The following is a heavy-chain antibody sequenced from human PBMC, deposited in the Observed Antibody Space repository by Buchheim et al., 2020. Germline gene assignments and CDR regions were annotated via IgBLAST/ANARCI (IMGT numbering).Heavy chain of an antibody. V-gene: IGHV3-33*01. CDR1: GFTFRSHC. CDR2: IWYDGSNQ. Sequence: QVQLVESGGGVVQPGRSLRLSCAASGFTFRSHCMHWVRQAPGRGLEWVAVIWYDGSNQIYVDPVKGRFTISRDNSKNMLYLKMKSLRAEDTAVYYCARDRNWGSTNWHLDLWGRGTL. J-gene: IGHJ2*01. CDR3: ARDRNWGSTNWHLDL. D-gene: IGHD7-27*01.